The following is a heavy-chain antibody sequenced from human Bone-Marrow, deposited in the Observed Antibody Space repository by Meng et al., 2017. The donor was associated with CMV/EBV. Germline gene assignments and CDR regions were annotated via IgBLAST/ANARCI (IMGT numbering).Heavy chain of an antibody. CDR3: AKGQGSSSSGLDF. Sequence: ASGFTLSSYAMAGVRQAPGEGLEWVSTLSDSATNTYYADSVKGRFTISRDNSKNTLYLQMSGLRGDDTAVYYCAKGQGSSSSGLDFWGQGTLVTVSS. V-gene: IGHV3-23*01. J-gene: IGHJ4*02. CDR2: LSDSATNT. D-gene: IGHD6-6*01. CDR1: GFTLSSYA.